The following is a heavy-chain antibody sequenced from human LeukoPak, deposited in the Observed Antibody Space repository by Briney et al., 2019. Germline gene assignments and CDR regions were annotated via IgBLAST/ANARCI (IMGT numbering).Heavy chain of an antibody. D-gene: IGHD3-10*01. CDR1: GYTFTSYD. CDR3: ARGRVGKVVRGVILDY. Sequence: ASVKVSCKASGYTFTSYDINWVRQATGQGLEWMGWMNPNSGNTGHAQKFQGRVTMTRNTSISTAYMELSSLRSEDTAVYYCARGRVGKVVRGVILDYWGQGTLVTVSS. CDR2: MNPNSGNT. J-gene: IGHJ4*02. V-gene: IGHV1-8*01.